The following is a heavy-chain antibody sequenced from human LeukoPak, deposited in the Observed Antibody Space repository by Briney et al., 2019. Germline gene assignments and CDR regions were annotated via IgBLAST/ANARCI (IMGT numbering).Heavy chain of an antibody. CDR3: ARHQHCGGDCPFNY. CDR1: GGSFSGYY. V-gene: IGHV4-34*01. CDR2: INHSGST. J-gene: IGHJ4*02. D-gene: IGHD2-21*02. Sequence: SETLSLTCAVYGGSFSGYYWSWIRQPPGKGLEWIGEINHSGSTNYNPSLKSRVTISVDTSKNQFSLKLSSVTAADTAVYYCARHQHCGGDCPFNYWGQGTLVTVSS.